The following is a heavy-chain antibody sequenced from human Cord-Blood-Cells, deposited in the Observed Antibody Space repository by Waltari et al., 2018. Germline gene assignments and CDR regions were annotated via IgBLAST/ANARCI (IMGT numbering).Heavy chain of an antibody. V-gene: IGHV1-18*04. J-gene: IGHJ5*02. CDR3: ARDIYGGRYSLNWFDP. CDR2: ISAYNGNT. Sequence: QVQLVQSGAEVKKPGASVKVSCKASGYTFTSYGISWVRQAPGQGLEWMGWISAYNGNTNYAQKLQGRVTMTTDTSTSTAYMELRSLRADDTAVYYCARDIYGGRYSLNWFDPWGQGTLVTVSS. D-gene: IGHD6-13*01. CDR1: GYTFTSYG.